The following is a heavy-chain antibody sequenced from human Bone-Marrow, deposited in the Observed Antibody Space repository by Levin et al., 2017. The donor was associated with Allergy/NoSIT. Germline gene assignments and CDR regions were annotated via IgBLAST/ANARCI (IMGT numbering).Heavy chain of an antibody. J-gene: IGHJ6*03. CDR1: GDSVSSNSAA. V-gene: IGHV6-1*01. Sequence: SQTLSLTCAISGDSVSSNSAAWNWIRQSPSRGLEWLGRTYYRSKWYNDYAVSVKSRITINPDTSKNQFSLQLNSVTPEDTAVYYCARARQQLVIDYYDYYMDVWGKGTTVTVSS. CDR2: TYYRSKWYN. CDR3: ARARQQLVIDYYDYYMDV. D-gene: IGHD6-13*01.